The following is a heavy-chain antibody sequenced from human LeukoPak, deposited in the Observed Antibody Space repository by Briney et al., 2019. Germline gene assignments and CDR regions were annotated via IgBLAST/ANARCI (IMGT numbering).Heavy chain of an antibody. D-gene: IGHD5-24*01. CDR3: ARALVDGYKELGY. CDR1: GYSFTTYG. CDR2: IRAYNGNT. Sequence: ASVKVSCKASGYSFTTYGITWVRQAPGQGPEWMGWIRAYNGNTNYAQKLQGRVTMTTDTSTSTAYMELRSLRSDDTAVYYCARALVDGYKELGYWGQGTLVTVSS. J-gene: IGHJ4*02. V-gene: IGHV1-18*01.